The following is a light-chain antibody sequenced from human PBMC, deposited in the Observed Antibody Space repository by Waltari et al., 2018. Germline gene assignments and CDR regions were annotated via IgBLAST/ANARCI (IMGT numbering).Light chain of an antibody. CDR1: KIGSKS. V-gene: IGLV3-21*04. Sequence: SYVLTQPPSVSVAPGTTATISCGGNKIGSKSVHWYQQKAGQAPVLVSYYDSDRPSGSPERISGSNSGDTATLTISRVEAGDEAIYYCQVWDSESDHVVYGGGTKLTVL. J-gene: IGLJ2*01. CDR3: QVWDSESDHVV. CDR2: YDS.